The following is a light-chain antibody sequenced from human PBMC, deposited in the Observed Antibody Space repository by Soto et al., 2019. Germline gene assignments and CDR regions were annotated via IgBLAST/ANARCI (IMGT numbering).Light chain of an antibody. CDR3: QHYKSYPYS. CDR2: QAS. CDR1: QTISSW. V-gene: IGKV1-5*03. Sequence: DIQMTQSPSSLSASVGDRVTITCRASQTISSWLAWYQQKPGKVPKLLIYQASNLESWVPSRFSGSESGTEFTLTISSVQPDDFATYYCQHYKSYPYSFGQGIKLEIK. J-gene: IGKJ2*01.